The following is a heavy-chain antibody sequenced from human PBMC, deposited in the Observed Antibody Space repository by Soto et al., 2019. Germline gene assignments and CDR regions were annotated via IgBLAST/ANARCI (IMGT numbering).Heavy chain of an antibody. J-gene: IGHJ4*02. CDR1: GYSFTSYW. CDR3: ARLDSGPYSFDS. Sequence: GESLKISCKGSGYSFTSYWIGWVRQMPGKGLEWMGIIYPTDSDIRYIPSFQGQVTISADKSTRTAYLHWNSLKASDTAMYDCARLDSGPYSFDSWGQGTLVTVSA. D-gene: IGHD1-26*01. CDR2: IYPTDSDI. V-gene: IGHV5-51*01.